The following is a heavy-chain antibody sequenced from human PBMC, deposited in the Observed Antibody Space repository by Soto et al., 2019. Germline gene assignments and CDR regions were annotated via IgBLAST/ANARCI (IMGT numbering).Heavy chain of an antibody. J-gene: IGHJ4*02. D-gene: IGHD5-12*01. CDR1: GGSISSGDYY. Sequence: SETLSLTCTVSGGSISSGDYYWSWIRQPPGKGLEWIGYIYYSGSTYYNPSLKSRVTISVDTSKNQFSLKLSSVTAADTAVYYCARATWQYYFDYWGQGTLVTVSS. CDR3: ARATWQYYFDY. CDR2: IYYSGST. V-gene: IGHV4-30-4*01.